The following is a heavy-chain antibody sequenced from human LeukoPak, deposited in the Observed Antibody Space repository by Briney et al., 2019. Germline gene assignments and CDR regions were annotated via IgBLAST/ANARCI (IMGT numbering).Heavy chain of an antibody. J-gene: IGHJ4*02. D-gene: IGHD4-23*01. CDR2: IYYSGST. Sequence: SETLSLTCTVSGGSISSHYWSWIRQPPGKGLEWIGYIYYSGSTNYNPSLKSRVTISVDTSKNQFSLKLSSVTAADTAVYYCARGQTTVVTPFDYWGQGTLVTVSS. CDR3: ARGQTTVVTPFDY. V-gene: IGHV4-59*11. CDR1: GGSISSHY.